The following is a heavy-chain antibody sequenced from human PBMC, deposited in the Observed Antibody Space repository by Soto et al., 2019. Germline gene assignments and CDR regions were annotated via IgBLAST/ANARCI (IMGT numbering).Heavy chain of an antibody. Sequence: ASVKVSCKASGYTFTGYYMHWVRQAPGQGLEWMGWINPNSGGTNYAQKFQGRVTMTRDTSISTAYMELSRLRSDDTAVYYCARDSPYYYDSSGYAFDSWGQGTLAPVSS. CDR2: INPNSGGT. CDR1: GYTFTGYY. D-gene: IGHD3-22*01. CDR3: ARDSPYYYDSSGYAFDS. V-gene: IGHV1-2*02. J-gene: IGHJ4*02.